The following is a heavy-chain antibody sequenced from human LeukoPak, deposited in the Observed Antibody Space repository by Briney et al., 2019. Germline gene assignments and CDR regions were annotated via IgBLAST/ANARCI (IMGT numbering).Heavy chain of an antibody. CDR1: GFTFVSHW. D-gene: IGHD4-23*01. CDR2: IHGSDDNT. Sequence: GSLRLSCVASGFTFVSHWMTWVRQAPGKGLEWVSAIHGSDDNTHYADSVKGRFTISRDKSKNTLYLQMNSLRADDTAVYYCAKDLLRWSFDYWGQGTLVTVSS. J-gene: IGHJ4*02. CDR3: AKDLLRWSFDY. V-gene: IGHV3-23*01.